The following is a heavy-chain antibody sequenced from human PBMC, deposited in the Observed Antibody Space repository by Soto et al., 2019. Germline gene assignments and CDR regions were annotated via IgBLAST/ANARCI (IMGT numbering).Heavy chain of an antibody. V-gene: IGHV2-5*02. CDR3: AHVPPYYDYIWGSYRPYYFDY. D-gene: IGHD3-16*02. CDR2: IYWDDDK. J-gene: IGHJ4*02. CDR1: GFSLSTSGVG. Sequence: SGPTLVNPTLTLTLTCTFSGFSLSTSGVGVGWIRQPPGKALEWLALIYWDDDKRYSPSLKSRLTITKDTSKNQVVLTMTNMDPVDTATYYCAHVPPYYDYIWGSYRPYYFDYWGQGTLVTVSS.